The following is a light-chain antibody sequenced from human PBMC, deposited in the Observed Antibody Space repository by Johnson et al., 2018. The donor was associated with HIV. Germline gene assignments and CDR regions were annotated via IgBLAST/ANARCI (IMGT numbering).Light chain of an antibody. CDR1: SSNFGNNY. CDR2: KNV. Sequence: QSVLTQPPSVSAAPGQKVTISCSTNSSNFGNNYVSWYQQLPGTAPKLLIYKNVKRPSGIPDRFSGSKSGTSATLDITGLQTGDEADYYCGTWDSSLSAGGVFGTGTKVTVL. CDR3: GTWDSSLSAGGV. J-gene: IGLJ1*01. V-gene: IGLV1-51*02.